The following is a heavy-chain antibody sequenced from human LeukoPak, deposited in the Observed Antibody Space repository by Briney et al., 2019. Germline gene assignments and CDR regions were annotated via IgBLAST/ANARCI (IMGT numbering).Heavy chain of an antibody. D-gene: IGHD2-2*01. CDR3: ARDSSTSCYDY. V-gene: IGHV3-7*01. J-gene: IGHJ4*02. CDR2: IKQDGSEK. CDR1: GVTFSSYW. Sequence: GGSLRLSCAASGVTFSSYWMSCVREAPGKGQEWGANIKQDGSEKFYVESVKGRFTISRDNAKNSLYLQMNSLRAEDTAVYYCARDSSTSCYDYWGQGTLVTVSS.